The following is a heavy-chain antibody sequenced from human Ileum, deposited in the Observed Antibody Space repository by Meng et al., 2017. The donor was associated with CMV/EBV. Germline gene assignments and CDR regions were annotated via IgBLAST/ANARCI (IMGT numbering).Heavy chain of an antibody. V-gene: IGHV4-34*01. CDR3: TSGSMAIDY. D-gene: IGHD2/OR15-2a*01. CDR2: INHSGST. Sequence: LSLTCAVYGGSFSGYYWSWIRQPPGKGLEWIGEINHSGSTNYNPSLKSRVTISVDTSKNQFSLKLSSVTAADTAVYYCTSGSMAIDYWGQGTLVTVSS. CDR1: GGSFSGYY. J-gene: IGHJ4*02.